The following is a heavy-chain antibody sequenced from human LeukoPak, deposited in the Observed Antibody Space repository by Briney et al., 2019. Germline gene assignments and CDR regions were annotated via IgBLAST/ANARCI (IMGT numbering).Heavy chain of an antibody. CDR3: ARAPHYSNYGPYYYGMDV. CDR1: GFTFSDYY. CDR2: ISSSSSYT. J-gene: IGHJ6*02. D-gene: IGHD4-11*01. V-gene: IGHV3-11*06. Sequence: GGSLRLSCAASGFTFSDYYMSWVRQAPGKGLEWVSYISSSSSYTNYADSVKGRFTISRDNAKNSLYLQMNSLRAEDTAVYYCARAPHYSNYGPYYYGMDVWGQGTTVTVSS.